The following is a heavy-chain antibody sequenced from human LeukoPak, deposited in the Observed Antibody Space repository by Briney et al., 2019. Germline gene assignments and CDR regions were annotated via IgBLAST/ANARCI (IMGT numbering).Heavy chain of an antibody. Sequence: SETLSLTCTVSGGSIRGYYWSWVRQPPGKGLEWIADIYYSGSTNYNPSLKRRVTISLDTSKNQFSLKLSSVTAADTAVYYCAVGATNYYMVVWGKRTTVTVSS. V-gene: IGHV4-59*08. J-gene: IGHJ6*03. CDR3: AVGATNYYMVV. D-gene: IGHD3-16*01. CDR2: IYYSGST. CDR1: GGSIRGYY.